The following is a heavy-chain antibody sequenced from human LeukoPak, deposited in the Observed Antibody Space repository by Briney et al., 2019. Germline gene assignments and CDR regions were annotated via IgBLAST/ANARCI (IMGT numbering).Heavy chain of an antibody. Sequence: GGSLRLSCAASGFTFSSYAMSWVRQAPGKGLEWVSFIRSSGNAIYYADSVKGRFTISRDIAKNSLYLHMNSLRAEDTAMYYCARDSGGSGWGPNWFDPWGQGTLVTVSS. V-gene: IGHV3-48*01. CDR1: GFTFSSYA. CDR3: ARDSGGSGWGPNWFDP. CDR2: IRSSGNAI. J-gene: IGHJ5*02. D-gene: IGHD6-19*01.